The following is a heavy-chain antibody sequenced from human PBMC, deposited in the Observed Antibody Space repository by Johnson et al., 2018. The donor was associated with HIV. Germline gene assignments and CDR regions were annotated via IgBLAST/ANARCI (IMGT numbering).Heavy chain of an antibody. CDR2: ISYDGSNK. Sequence: QVQLVESGGGLVQPGRSLRLSCAASGFTFSSYAMHWVRQAPGKGLEWVAVISYDGSNKYYADSVKGRFTLSRDNTKNSLYLQMNSLRAEDTAVYYCARGGYNWNDFLNDAFDMWGQGTVVTVSS. V-gene: IGHV3-30-3*01. CDR3: ARGGYNWNDFLNDAFDM. CDR1: GFTFSSYA. J-gene: IGHJ3*02. D-gene: IGHD1-1*01.